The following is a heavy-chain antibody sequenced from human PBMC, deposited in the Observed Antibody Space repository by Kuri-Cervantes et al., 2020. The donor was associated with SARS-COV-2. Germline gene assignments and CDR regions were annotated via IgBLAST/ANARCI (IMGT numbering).Heavy chain of an antibody. CDR3: ARMYYYDSKALDY. D-gene: IGHD3-22*01. CDR1: GFTFSSYA. V-gene: IGHV3-23*01. Sequence: GESLKISCAASGFTFSSYAMSWVRQAPGKGLEWVSAISGSGGSTYYADSVKGRFTISRDNSKNTLYLQMNSLRAEDTAVYYCARMYYYDSKALDYWDQGTLVTVSS. J-gene: IGHJ4*02. CDR2: ISGSGGST.